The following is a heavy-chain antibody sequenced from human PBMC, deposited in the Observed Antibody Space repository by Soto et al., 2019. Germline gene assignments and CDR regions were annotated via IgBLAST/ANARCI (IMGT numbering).Heavy chain of an antibody. CDR3: ARGYGDSADVLDY. D-gene: IGHD4-17*01. J-gene: IGHJ4*02. CDR1: GYPFTSYA. V-gene: IGHV1-3*01. CDR2: INAGNGNT. Sequence: XSVKVSCEASGYPFTSYARHWVRQAPGQRLEWMGWINAGNGNTKYSQKFQGRVTITRDTSASTAYMELSSLRSEDTAVYYCARGYGDSADVLDYWGQGTLVTVSS.